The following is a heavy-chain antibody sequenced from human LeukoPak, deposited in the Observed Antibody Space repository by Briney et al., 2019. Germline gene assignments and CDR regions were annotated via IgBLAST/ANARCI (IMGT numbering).Heavy chain of an antibody. CDR3: ALGVPPGIAAAGPRG. D-gene: IGHD6-13*01. J-gene: IGHJ4*02. CDR2: IIPIFGTA. V-gene: IGHV1-69*13. Sequence: SVKVSCKASGYTFTGYYMHWVRQAPGQGLEWMGGIIPIFGTANYAQKFQGRVTITADESTSTAYMELSSLRSEDTAVYYCALGVPPGIAAAGPRGWGQGTLVTVSS. CDR1: GYTFTGYY.